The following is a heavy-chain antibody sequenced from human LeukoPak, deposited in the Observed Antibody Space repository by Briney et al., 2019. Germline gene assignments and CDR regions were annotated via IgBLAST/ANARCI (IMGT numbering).Heavy chain of an antibody. D-gene: IGHD6-13*01. V-gene: IGHV3-66*01. CDR1: GFTVSSNY. Sequence: PGGSLRLSCAASGFTVSSNYMSWVRQAPGKGLEWVSVIYSGGSTYYADSVKGRFTISRDNSKNTLYLQMNSLRAEDTAVYYCAREGQGIAAAGTWYYFDYWGQGTLVTVSS. CDR3: AREGQGIAAAGTWYYFDY. CDR2: IYSGGST. J-gene: IGHJ4*02.